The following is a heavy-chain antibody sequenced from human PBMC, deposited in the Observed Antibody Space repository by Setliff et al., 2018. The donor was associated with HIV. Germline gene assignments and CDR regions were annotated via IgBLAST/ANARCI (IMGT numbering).Heavy chain of an antibody. CDR3: ARGWELTV. Sequence: ASVKVSCKASGYTFTGYYMHWVRQAPGQGLEWMGRISGHSDRTNYAPKFQGRVSLTMDASSSTAYMDLRSLRPDDTATYFCARGWELTVWGQGTLVTVSS. D-gene: IGHD1-26*01. J-gene: IGHJ4*02. V-gene: IGHV1-2*06. CDR2: ISGHSDRT. CDR1: GYTFTGYY.